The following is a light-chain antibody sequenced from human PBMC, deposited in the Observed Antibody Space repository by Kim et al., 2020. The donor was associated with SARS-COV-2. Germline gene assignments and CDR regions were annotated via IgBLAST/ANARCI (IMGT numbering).Light chain of an antibody. CDR1: HSISNW. CDR3: QRYNSYSRT. J-gene: IGKJ2*01. V-gene: IGKV1-5*03. CDR2: KAS. Sequence: DIQMTQSPSTLSASVGDRVTITCRTSHSISNWLAWYQQKPGKAPKLLIYKASTLQSGVPSRFSGSGSETEFTLTISSLQPDDFATYYCQRYNSYSRTLGQGTKLEI.